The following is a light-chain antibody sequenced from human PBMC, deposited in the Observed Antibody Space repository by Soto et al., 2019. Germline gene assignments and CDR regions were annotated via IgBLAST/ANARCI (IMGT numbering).Light chain of an antibody. Sequence: EFVLTQSPATLSLSAGDRAMLSCRASQSVAGSLAWYQQKPGQAPRLLIYDISTRAAGIPDRFSGSGSGTDFTLTISRLEPDDFATYSCQQSYSTPITFGQGTRLENK. J-gene: IGKJ5*01. CDR2: DIS. V-gene: IGKV3-11*01. CDR3: QQSYSTPIT. CDR1: QSVAGS.